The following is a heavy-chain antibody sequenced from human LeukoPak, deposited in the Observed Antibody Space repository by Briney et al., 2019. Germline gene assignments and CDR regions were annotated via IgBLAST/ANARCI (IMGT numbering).Heavy chain of an antibody. D-gene: IGHD2-2*01. CDR3: ARGKSRDIVVVPVTVRVDDAFDI. CDR2: IYTSGTT. V-gene: IGHV4-4*07. Sequence: PSETVSLPCTVSGGSISGYYWSWIRQPAGKGLEGISRIYTSGTTSYNPSLKSRVTMSVDTSRNQFSLKLNSVTAADTAVYFCARGKSRDIVVVPVTVRVDDAFDIWGQGTVVTVSS. J-gene: IGHJ3*02. CDR1: GGSISGYY.